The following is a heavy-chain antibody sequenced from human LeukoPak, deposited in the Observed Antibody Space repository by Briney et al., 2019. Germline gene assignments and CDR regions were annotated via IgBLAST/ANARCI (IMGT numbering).Heavy chain of an antibody. Sequence: ASVKVSCKASGGTFSSYAISWVRQAPGQGLEWMGGFDPEDGETIYAQKFQGRVTMTEDTSTDTAYMELSSLRSEDTAVYYCATASYYYDSSGYFDYWGQGTLVTVSS. CDR1: GGTFSSYA. V-gene: IGHV1-24*01. CDR2: FDPEDGET. D-gene: IGHD3-22*01. CDR3: ATASYYYDSSGYFDY. J-gene: IGHJ4*02.